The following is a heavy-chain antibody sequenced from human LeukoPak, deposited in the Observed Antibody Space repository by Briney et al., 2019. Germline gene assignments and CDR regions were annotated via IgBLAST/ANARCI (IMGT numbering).Heavy chain of an antibody. D-gene: IGHD6-19*01. CDR1: GFTFSSYW. Sequence: SGGSLRLSCAASGFTFSSYWMSWVRQAPGKGLEWVANIKQDGSEKYYVDSVKGRFTISRDNAKNSLYLQMNSLRAEDTAVYYCASGGSSGWYFFWGQGTLVTVSS. CDR3: ASGGSSGWYFF. CDR2: IKQDGSEK. V-gene: IGHV3-7*01. J-gene: IGHJ4*02.